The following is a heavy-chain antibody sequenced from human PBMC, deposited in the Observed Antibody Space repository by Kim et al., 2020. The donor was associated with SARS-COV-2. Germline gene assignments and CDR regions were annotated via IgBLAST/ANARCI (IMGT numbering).Heavy chain of an antibody. CDR3: GSGGSDGGDLFDY. Sequence: YENSVKGRFTLSRDNAKNPLYLQMSSRRAEETAVYYCGSGGSDGGDLFDYCGQGTLFTVSS. J-gene: IGHJ4*02. V-gene: IGHV3-30*02. D-gene: IGHD1-26*01.